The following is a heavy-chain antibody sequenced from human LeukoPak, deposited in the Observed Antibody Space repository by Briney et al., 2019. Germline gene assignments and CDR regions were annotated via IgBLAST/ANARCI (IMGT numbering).Heavy chain of an antibody. CDR2: IYYSGST. V-gene: IGHV4-59*08. CDR3: ARLGEGAAAGTFDY. J-gene: IGHJ4*02. D-gene: IGHD6-13*01. CDR1: GGSISSYY. Sequence: PSETLSLTCPVSGGSISSYYWSWIRQPPGKGLEWIGYIYYSGSTNYNPSLKSRVTISVDTSKNQFSLKLSSVTAADTAVYYCARLGEGAAAGTFDYWGQGTLVTVSS.